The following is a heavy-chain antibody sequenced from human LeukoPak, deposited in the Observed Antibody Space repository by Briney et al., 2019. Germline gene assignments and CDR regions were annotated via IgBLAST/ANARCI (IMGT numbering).Heavy chain of an antibody. J-gene: IGHJ4*02. Sequence: GGSLRLSCGASGFTFSNYGMHWVRQAPGKGLEWVSAISGSGGSTYYADSVKGRFTISRDNSKNTLYLQMNSLRAEDTAVYYCAKYELEPPDYWGQGTLVTVSS. CDR3: AKYELEPPDY. V-gene: IGHV3-23*01. CDR1: GFTFSNYG. D-gene: IGHD1-14*01. CDR2: ISGSGGST.